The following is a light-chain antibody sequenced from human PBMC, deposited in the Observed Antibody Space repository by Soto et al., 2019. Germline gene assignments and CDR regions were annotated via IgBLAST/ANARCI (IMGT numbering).Light chain of an antibody. CDR2: GAS. CDR1: QSVSSY. Sequence: EIVMTQSPPTLSVSPGERATLSCRASQSVSSYLAWYQQKPGQAPRLLIYGASIRATGIPDRFSGSGSGTDFTLTISRLEPEDFAVYYCQQYGSSGTFGQGTKVDIK. J-gene: IGKJ1*01. CDR3: QQYGSSGT. V-gene: IGKV3-20*01.